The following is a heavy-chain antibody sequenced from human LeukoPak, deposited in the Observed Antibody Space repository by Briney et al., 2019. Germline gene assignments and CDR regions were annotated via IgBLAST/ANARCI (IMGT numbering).Heavy chain of an antibody. CDR3: AKDGKYTTSPGDY. CDR1: GFTFSSYG. V-gene: IGHV3-30*18. Sequence: GGSLRLSCAASGFTFSSYGMHWVRQAPGKGLEWVAVISYDGSNKYYADSVKGRFTISRDNSKNTLYLQMNSLRAEDTAVYYCAKDGKYTTSPGDYWGQGTLVTVSS. CDR2: ISYDGSNK. D-gene: IGHD2-2*02. J-gene: IGHJ4*02.